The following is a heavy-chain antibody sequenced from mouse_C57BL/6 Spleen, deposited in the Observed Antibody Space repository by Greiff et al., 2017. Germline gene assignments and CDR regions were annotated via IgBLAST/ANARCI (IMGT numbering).Heavy chain of an antibody. V-gene: IGHV1-76*01. D-gene: IGHD1-1*01. Sequence: LQESGAELVRPGASVKLSCKASGYTFTDYYINWVKQRPGQGLEWIARIYPGSGNTYYNEKFKGKATLTAEKSSSTAYMQLSSLTSEDSAVYFCARWDYGSSSAWFAYWGQGTLVTVSA. CDR2: IYPGSGNT. CDR1: GYTFTDYY. CDR3: ARWDYGSSSAWFAY. J-gene: IGHJ3*01.